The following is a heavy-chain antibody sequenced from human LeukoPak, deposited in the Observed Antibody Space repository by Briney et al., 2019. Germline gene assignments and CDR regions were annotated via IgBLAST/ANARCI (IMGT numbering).Heavy chain of an antibody. V-gene: IGHV3-23*01. J-gene: IGHJ6*03. CDR3: AKGVSSSSLISYYYYVDV. Sequence: PGGSLRLSCAASGFTFSSYAMSWVRQAPGKGLEWVSAISGSGGSTYYADSVKGRFTISRDNSKNTLYLRMNSLRAEDTAVYYCAKGVSSSSLISYYYYVDVWGKGTTVTVSS. D-gene: IGHD6-6*01. CDR1: GFTFSSYA. CDR2: ISGSGGST.